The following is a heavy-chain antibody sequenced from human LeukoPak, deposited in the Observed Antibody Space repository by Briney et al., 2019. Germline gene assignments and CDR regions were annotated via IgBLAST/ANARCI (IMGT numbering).Heavy chain of an antibody. CDR2: MNPNTGGT. J-gene: IGHJ5*02. CDR1: GYTFISYD. CDR3: ARGRAAASPWRPES. Sequence: ASVKVSCKPSGYTFISYDLNGVRQATGQGLEWMAWMNPNTGGTGYAQKFQGRVTMTRNTSISTAYMELSSLRSEDTAVYYCARGRAAASPWRPESWGQGTLVTVSS. D-gene: IGHD6-13*01. V-gene: IGHV1-8*01.